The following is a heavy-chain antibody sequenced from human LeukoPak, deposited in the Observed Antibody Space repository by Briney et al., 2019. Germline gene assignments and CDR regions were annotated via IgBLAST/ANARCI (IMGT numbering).Heavy chain of an antibody. Sequence: GGSLRLSCTASGFTFSSYWMHWVRQAPGKGLVWVSRINSDGGSTGYADSVKGRFTISRDNAKNTLYLQMNSLRAEDTAVYYCARRIQGMAPYYFDYWGQGTLVTVSS. V-gene: IGHV3-74*01. D-gene: IGHD5-24*01. CDR1: GFTFSSYW. CDR3: ARRIQGMAPYYFDY. CDR2: INSDGGST. J-gene: IGHJ4*02.